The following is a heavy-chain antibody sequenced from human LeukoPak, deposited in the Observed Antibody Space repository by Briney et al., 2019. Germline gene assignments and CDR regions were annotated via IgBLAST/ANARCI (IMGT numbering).Heavy chain of an antibody. D-gene: IGHD1-26*01. CDR1: GFTFGDYA. Sequence: GGSLRLSCTASGFTFGDYAMSWVRQAPGKGLEWVGRIKSKTDGGTTDYAAPVKGRFTISRDDSKNTLYLQMNSLKTEDTAVYYCTTALKAYSGSGDWGQGTLVTVSS. CDR2: IKSKTDGGTT. CDR3: TTALKAYSGSGD. V-gene: IGHV3-15*01. J-gene: IGHJ4*02.